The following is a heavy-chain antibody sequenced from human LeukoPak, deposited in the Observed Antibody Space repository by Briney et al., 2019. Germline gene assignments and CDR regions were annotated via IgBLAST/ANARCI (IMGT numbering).Heavy chain of an antibody. Sequence: PWGSLRLSCAASGFIFSSYGMSWVRQAPGQGLEWVSAISGSVRSTYYSDSVKGRFTISRDNAKNSLYLQMNSLRAEDTAVYYCARVFGWYMDVWGKGTTVTVSS. J-gene: IGHJ6*03. CDR1: GFIFSSYG. V-gene: IGHV3-23*01. CDR3: ARVFGWYMDV. CDR2: ISGSVRST. D-gene: IGHD3-10*01.